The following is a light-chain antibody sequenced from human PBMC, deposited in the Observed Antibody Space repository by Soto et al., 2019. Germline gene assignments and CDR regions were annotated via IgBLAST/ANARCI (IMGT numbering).Light chain of an antibody. V-gene: IGLV2-8*01. CDR3: TSYAGTYSFFYV. J-gene: IGLJ1*01. CDR1: SSDVGAYNY. Sequence: SALTQPPSASGSPGQSVTISCTGTSSDVGAYNYVSWYQQLPGKAPKLIIYEVSKRPSGVPDRLSGSKSGNTASLTVSGLQAEDEADYYCTSYAGTYSFFYVFGTGTKVTVL. CDR2: EVS.